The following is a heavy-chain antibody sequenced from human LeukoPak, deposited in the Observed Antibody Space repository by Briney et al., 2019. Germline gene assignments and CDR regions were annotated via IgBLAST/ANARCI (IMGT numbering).Heavy chain of an antibody. CDR3: ARVAYYYDSSGYYGPYYYYYYMDV. CDR1: GGSISGHY. J-gene: IGHJ6*03. Sequence: SETLSLTCDVYGGSISGHYWSWMRQPPGKGLEWIGEINHSGSTNYNPSLKSRVTISVDTSKNQFSLKLSSVTAADTAVYYCARVAYYYDSSGYYGPYYYYYYMDVWGKGTTVTVSS. CDR2: INHSGST. V-gene: IGHV4-34*01. D-gene: IGHD3-22*01.